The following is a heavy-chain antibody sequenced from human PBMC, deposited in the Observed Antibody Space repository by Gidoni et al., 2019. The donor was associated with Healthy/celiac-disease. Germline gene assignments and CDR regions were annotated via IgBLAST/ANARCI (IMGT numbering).Heavy chain of an antibody. CDR2: MNPNSGNT. Sequence: QVQLVPSGAEVKKPGASVTVSCKASGYTFTTYALNWVRQATGQGLEWMGWMNPNSGNTGYAQKFQGRVTMTRNTSISTAYMELSSLRSEDTAVYYCARSIAVAGNDAFDIWGQGTMVTVSS. CDR1: GYTFTTYA. D-gene: IGHD6-19*01. CDR3: ARSIAVAGNDAFDI. V-gene: IGHV1-8*01. J-gene: IGHJ3*02.